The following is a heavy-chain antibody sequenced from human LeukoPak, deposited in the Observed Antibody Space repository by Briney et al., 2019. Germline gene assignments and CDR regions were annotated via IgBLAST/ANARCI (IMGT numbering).Heavy chain of an antibody. CDR3: AVNYYDSSGYQDY. CDR2: IYYSGST. CDR1: GGSISSYY. Sequence: SETLSLTCTVSGGSISSYYWSWIRQPPGKGLEWIGYIYYSGSTYYNPSLKSRVTISVDTSKNQFSLKLSSVTAADTAVYYCAVNYYDSSGYQDYWGQGTLVTVSS. V-gene: IGHV4-59*06. D-gene: IGHD3-22*01. J-gene: IGHJ4*02.